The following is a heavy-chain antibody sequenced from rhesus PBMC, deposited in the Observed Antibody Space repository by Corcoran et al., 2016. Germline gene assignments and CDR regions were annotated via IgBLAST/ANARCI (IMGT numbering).Heavy chain of an antibody. CDR1: GFTFDDYA. CDR2: ISWSVVST. CDR3: AREVMGYNIWTGFDY. V-gene: IGHV3-201*01. D-gene: IGHD3-3*01. J-gene: IGHJ4*01. Sequence: EVQLVESGGGVVQPGGSLRLSCAASGFTFDDYAMHWVRQAPGKGLEWVSGISWSVVSTYYADSVKGQFSISRDNAKNSLYLQMGSLRAEDTALYYCAREVMGYNIWTGFDYWGQGVLVTVSS.